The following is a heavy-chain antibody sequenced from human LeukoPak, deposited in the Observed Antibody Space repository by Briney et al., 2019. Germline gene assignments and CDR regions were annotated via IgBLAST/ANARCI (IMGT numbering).Heavy chain of an antibody. CDR1: GGSFSGYY. J-gene: IGHJ3*01. CDR3: AREVRLRSDAFYV. V-gene: IGHV4-34*01. D-gene: IGHD4-17*01. CDR2: INHSGST. Sequence: PSETLSLTCAVYGGSFSGYYWSWIRQPPGKGLEWIGEINHSGSTNYNPSLKSRVTISVDTSNNQFSLKLSSVTAADTAVYYCAREVRLRSDAFYVWGQGTMVTVSS.